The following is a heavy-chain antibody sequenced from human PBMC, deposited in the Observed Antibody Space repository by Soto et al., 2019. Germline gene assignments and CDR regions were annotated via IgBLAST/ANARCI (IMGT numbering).Heavy chain of an antibody. CDR2: TFHGGTT. Sequence: QVQLQESGPGLVKPSETLSLHCIVSGSITGYYWTWVRQAPGKTLEWIGYTFHGGTTKYNPSLEGRVTVSLDTSKNQFSLSLTSVTAADTALYYCARERKGFGYIEYWGQGALVTVS. CDR1: GSITGYY. J-gene: IGHJ4*02. CDR3: ARERKGFGYIEY. D-gene: IGHD3-16*01. V-gene: IGHV4-59*01.